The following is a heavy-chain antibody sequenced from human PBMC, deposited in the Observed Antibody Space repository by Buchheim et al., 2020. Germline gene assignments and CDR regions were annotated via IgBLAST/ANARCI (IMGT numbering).Heavy chain of an antibody. V-gene: IGHV4-61*01. CDR2: LLHGGST. Sequence: QVQLQESGPGLVKPSETLSLTCSVSGDSVSSGSQYWSWIRQAPGTGLEWIGHLLHGGSTNYNPSLRSRVTISVDTSKNQFSLKLSSVTAADTAVYYCARGNARTFDYWGQGTL. CDR1: GDSVSSGSQY. J-gene: IGHJ4*02. CDR3: ARGNARTFDY. D-gene: IGHD2/OR15-2a*01.